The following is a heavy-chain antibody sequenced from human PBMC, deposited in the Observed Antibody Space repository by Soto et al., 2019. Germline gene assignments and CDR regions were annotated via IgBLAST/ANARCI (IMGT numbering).Heavy chain of an antibody. CDR2: VLQTGATT. Sequence: QPGGSLRLSCEASGFSFSSYTMNWVRQSPGKGLEWVSAVLQTGATTYYADSVKGRFTISRDNSKNNLYLQMKNLRAEDTAVYYCAKDFTPDNHWDFDYWGQGTPVTVSS. V-gene: IGHV3-23*01. J-gene: IGHJ4*02. CDR3: AKDFTPDNHWDFDY. D-gene: IGHD7-27*01. CDR1: GFSFSSYT.